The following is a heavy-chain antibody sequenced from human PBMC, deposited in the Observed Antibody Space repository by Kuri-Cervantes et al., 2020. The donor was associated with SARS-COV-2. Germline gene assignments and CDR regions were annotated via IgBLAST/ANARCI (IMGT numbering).Heavy chain of an antibody. CDR3: ASGSITIFGVVTTGSDY. CDR1: GFTFSSYA. J-gene: IGHJ4*02. D-gene: IGHD3-3*01. Sequence: GESLKISCVASGFTFSSYAMHWVRQAPGKGLEWVAVISYDGSNKYYADSVKGRFTISRDNSKNTLYLQMNSLRAEDMAVYYCASGSITIFGVVTTGSDYWGQGTLVTVSS. CDR2: ISYDGSNK. V-gene: IGHV3-30-3*01.